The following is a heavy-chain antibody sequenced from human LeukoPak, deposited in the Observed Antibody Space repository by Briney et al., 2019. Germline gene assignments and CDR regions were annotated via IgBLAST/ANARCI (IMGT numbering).Heavy chain of an antibody. V-gene: IGHV4-34*01. CDR1: GGSFSGYY. CDR3: AGDLTVRGVDSLFHCFDP. D-gene: IGHD3-3*01. Sequence: SETLSLTCAVYGGSFSGYYWSWIRQPPGKGLEWIGEINHSGSTNYNPSLTSRVTISVDTSKNQFSLTLSSMTAADTAVCYCAGDLTVRGVDSLFHCFDPWGRGTLVTVSS. J-gene: IGHJ5*02. CDR2: INHSGST.